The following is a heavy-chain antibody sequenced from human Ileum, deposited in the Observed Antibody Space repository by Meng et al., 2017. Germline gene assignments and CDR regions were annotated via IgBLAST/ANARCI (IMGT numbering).Heavy chain of an antibody. D-gene: IGHD2-8*02. CDR3: AKAPLSYCTGARCYPLDS. CDR1: GFTFENYA. CDR2: ITGSGADT. J-gene: IGHJ4*02. V-gene: IGHV3-23*01. Sequence: GESLKFSCAASGFTFENYAMSWVRLAPGKRLEWASVITGSGADTYYADSVKGRFTISRDNSKSTLYLQMNSLRAEDTAVYYCAKAPLSYCTGARCYPLDSWGQGTLVTVSS.